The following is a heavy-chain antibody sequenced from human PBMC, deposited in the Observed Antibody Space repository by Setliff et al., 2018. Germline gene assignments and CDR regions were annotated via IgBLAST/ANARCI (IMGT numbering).Heavy chain of an antibody. D-gene: IGHD2-2*01. J-gene: IGHJ5*02. CDR3: AKDGWGYADP. CDR1: GFTFSSSG. Sequence: GGSLRLSCIMSGFSAASGFTFSSSGMHWVRQAPGKGLEWVTFIRNDGSSQYYADSVKGRFTVSRDNAMDTLFLQMNGLTTDDTAKYFCAKDGWGYADPWGQGTLVTVSS. CDR2: IRNDGSSQ. V-gene: IGHV3-30*02.